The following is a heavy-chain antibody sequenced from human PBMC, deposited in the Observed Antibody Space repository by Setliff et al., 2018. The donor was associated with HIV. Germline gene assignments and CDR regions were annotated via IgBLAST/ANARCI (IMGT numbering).Heavy chain of an antibody. CDR1: GYTFTGYY. V-gene: IGHV1-2*02. CDR3: ARDLDIVVVVAATEYGMDV. CDR2: INPNSGGT. J-gene: IGHJ6*02. Sequence: VKVSCKASGYTFTGYYMHWVRQAPGQGLEWMGWINPNSGGTNYAQKFQGRVTMTRDTSISTAYMELSRLRSDDTAVYYCARDLDIVVVVAATEYGMDVWGQGTTVTVSS. D-gene: IGHD2-15*01.